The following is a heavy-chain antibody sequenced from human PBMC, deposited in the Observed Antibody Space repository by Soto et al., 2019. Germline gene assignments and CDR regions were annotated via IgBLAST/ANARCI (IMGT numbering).Heavy chain of an antibody. Sequence: SETLSLTCTVSGGSISSYYWSWIRQPPGKGLEWIGYTHYSGSTNYNPSLKSRVTISVDTSKDQFSLKLSSVTAADTAVYYCARRYGGNLDYWGQGTLVTVSS. V-gene: IGHV4-59*08. CDR1: GGSISSYY. CDR3: ARRYGGNLDY. CDR2: THYSGST. J-gene: IGHJ4*02. D-gene: IGHD1-26*01.